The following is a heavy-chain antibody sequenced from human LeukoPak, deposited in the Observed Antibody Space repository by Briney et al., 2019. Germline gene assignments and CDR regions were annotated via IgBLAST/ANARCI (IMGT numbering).Heavy chain of an antibody. CDR3: AREVAGRRLGSWADP. CDR2: IKQDGSER. CDR1: GFIISSYW. V-gene: IGHV3-7*01. J-gene: IGHJ5*02. Sequence: GGSLRLSCAASGFIISSYWMTWVRQAPGKGLEWVANIKQDGSERNYVDSVRGRFTVSRDNAKNSLYLQMNSLRVEDTAVYYCAREVAGRRLGSWADPWGQGTLVIVSS. D-gene: IGHD6-6*01.